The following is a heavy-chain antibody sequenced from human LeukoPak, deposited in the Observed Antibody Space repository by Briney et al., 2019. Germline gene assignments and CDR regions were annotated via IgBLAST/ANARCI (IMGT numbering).Heavy chain of an antibody. V-gene: IGHV4-38-2*02. CDR1: GYSISSGYY. CDR2: IYHSGST. J-gene: IGHJ5*02. Sequence: SETLSLTCAVSGYSISSGYYWGWIWQPPGKGLEWIGSIYHSGSTYYNPSLKSRVTISVDTSKNQFSLKLSSVTAADTAVYYCARDPAYASLPFSWFDPWGQGTLVTVSS. D-gene: IGHD2-8*01. CDR3: ARDPAYASLPFSWFDP.